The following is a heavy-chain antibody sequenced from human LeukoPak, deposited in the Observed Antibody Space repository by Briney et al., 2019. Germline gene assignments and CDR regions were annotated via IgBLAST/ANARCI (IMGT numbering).Heavy chain of an antibody. J-gene: IGHJ4*02. CDR2: IYHSGST. CDR3: AKRGEHYGAGSDSPPDYFFDI. Sequence: KPSGTLSLTCVVSGGSISSSYWWSWVRQSPEKGLEWIGEIYHSGSTNYNPSLRSRVTMSVDKSKNQFSLQLNSVTAADTAVYYCAKRGEHYGAGSDSPPDYFFDIWGQGTLVIVSS. CDR1: GGSISSSYW. D-gene: IGHD3-10*01. V-gene: IGHV4-4*02.